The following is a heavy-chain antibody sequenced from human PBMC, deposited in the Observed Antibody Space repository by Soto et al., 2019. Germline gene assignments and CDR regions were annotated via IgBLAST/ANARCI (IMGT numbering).Heavy chain of an antibody. CDR2: IKSKTDGGTT. V-gene: IGHV3-15*07. Sequence: VGSLRLSCAASGFTFSNAWMNWVRQAPGKGLEWVGRIKSKTDGGTTDYAAPVKGRFTISRDDSKNTLYLQMNSLKTEDTAVYYCTTSPSGSYYYYYGMDVWGQGTTVTVSS. CDR1: GFTFSNAW. D-gene: IGHD1-26*01. J-gene: IGHJ6*02. CDR3: TTSPSGSYYYYYGMDV.